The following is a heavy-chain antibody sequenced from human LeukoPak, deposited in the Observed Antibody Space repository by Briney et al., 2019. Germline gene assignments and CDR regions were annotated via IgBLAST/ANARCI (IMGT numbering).Heavy chain of an antibody. V-gene: IGHV3-23*01. J-gene: IGHJ4*02. CDR2: ISGSGGST. D-gene: IGHD3-16*01. Sequence: QAGGSLRLSCAASGFTFSSYAMSWVRQAPGKGLEWVSAISGSGGSTYYADSVKGRFTISRDNSKDTLYLQMNSLRAEDTAVYYCARDRDTYDYVFAFWGQGTLVTVSS. CDR3: ARDRDTYDYVFAF. CDR1: GFTFSSYA.